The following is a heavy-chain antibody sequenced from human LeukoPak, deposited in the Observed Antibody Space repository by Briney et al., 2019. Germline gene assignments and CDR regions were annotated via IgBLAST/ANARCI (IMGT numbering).Heavy chain of an antibody. CDR3: ARQKCTSASCLTKNAFDI. J-gene: IGHJ3*02. V-gene: IGHV4-4*09. Sequence: SETLSLTCTVSGGSISSYYWSWIRQPPGKGLEWIGYIYTSGSTNYNPSPASRVTISVDTSKNQFSLDLSSVTAADTAVYYCARQKCTSASCLTKNAFDIWGQGTMVTVSS. CDR2: IYTSGST. CDR1: GGSISSYY. D-gene: IGHD2-2*01.